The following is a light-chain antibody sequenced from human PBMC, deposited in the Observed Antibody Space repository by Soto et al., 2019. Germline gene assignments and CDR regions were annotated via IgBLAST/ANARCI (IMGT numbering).Light chain of an antibody. CDR1: QSVSSSY. V-gene: IGKV3-20*01. J-gene: IGKJ4*01. Sequence: EIVLTQSPGTLSLSPGERATLSCRASQSVSSSYLAWYQQKPGQAPRLLIYGASSRATGIPDRFSGSGSGTDFNLTISRLEPEDFAVYYCQQYGSSPRALTFGGGTKVEIK. CDR3: QQYGSSPRALT. CDR2: GAS.